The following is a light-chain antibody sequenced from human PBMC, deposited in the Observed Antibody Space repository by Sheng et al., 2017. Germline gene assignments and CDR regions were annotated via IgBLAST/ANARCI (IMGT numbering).Light chain of an antibody. CDR3: QQSYSTPWT. J-gene: IGKJ1*01. CDR1: QRVSSY. Sequence: DIQMTQSPSSLSASVGDRVTITCRASQRVSSYLNWYQQKPGKAPKLLIYAASNLQSGVPSRFSGRGSETDFTLTMNNLQPEDFATYYCQQSYSTPWTFGQGTKVEIK. V-gene: IGKV1-39*01. CDR2: AAS.